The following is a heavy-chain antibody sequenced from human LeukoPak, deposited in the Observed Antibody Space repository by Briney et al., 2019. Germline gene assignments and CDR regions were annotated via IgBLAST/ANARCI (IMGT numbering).Heavy chain of an antibody. CDR2: IRYDGSNK. CDR3: LLVTYDY. J-gene: IGHJ4*02. Sequence: HTGGSLRLSCAASGFTFSSYGMHWVRQAPGKGLEWVAFIRYDGSNKYYADSVKGRFTISRDNSKNTLYLQMNSLRAEDTAVYCCLLVTYDYWGQGTLVTVSS. CDR1: GFTFSSYG. D-gene: IGHD3-9*01. V-gene: IGHV3-30*02.